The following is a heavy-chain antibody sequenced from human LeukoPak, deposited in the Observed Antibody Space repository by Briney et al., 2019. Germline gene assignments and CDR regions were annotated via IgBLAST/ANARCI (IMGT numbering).Heavy chain of an antibody. D-gene: IGHD5-24*01. V-gene: IGHV3-23*01. CDR3: AKGGRSGRDGYNCFDY. CDR1: GFTFTSYA. CDR2: ISGSGGST. J-gene: IGHJ4*02. Sequence: GGSLRLSCAASGFTFTSYAMNWVRQAPGEGLEWVSAISGSGGSTYYADSVKGRFTISRDNSKNTLYLQMNSLRAEDTAVYYCAKGGRSGRDGYNCFDYWGQGTLVTVSS.